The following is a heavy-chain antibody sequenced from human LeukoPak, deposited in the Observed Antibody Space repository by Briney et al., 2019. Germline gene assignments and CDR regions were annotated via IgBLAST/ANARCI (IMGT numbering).Heavy chain of an antibody. CDR3: AKDLALWSSVGLYFDY. Sequence: GGSLRLSCAASGFTFSSYGMHWVRQAPGKGLEWVAFIRYDGSNKYYADSVKGRFTISRDNSKNTLYLQMNSLRAEDTAVYYCAKDLALWSSVGLYFDYWGQGTLVTVSS. CDR1: GFTFSSYG. CDR2: IRYDGSNK. D-gene: IGHD5-18*01. J-gene: IGHJ4*02. V-gene: IGHV3-30*02.